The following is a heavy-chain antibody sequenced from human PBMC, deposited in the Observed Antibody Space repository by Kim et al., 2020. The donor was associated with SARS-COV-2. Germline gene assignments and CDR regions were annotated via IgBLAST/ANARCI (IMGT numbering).Heavy chain of an antibody. D-gene: IGHD2-8*02. V-gene: IGHV3-21*01. CDR2: ISSSSSYI. CDR1: GFTFSIYS. Sequence: GGSLRLSCTASGFTFSIYSMNWVRQAPGKGLEWVSSISSSSSYIKYADSVKGRFTISRDNAKNSLYLQMNSLGAEDTAVFYCARGDYCPRGVCQSHGMDVWGQGTTVTVYS. J-gene: IGHJ6*02. CDR3: ARGDYCPRGVCQSHGMDV.